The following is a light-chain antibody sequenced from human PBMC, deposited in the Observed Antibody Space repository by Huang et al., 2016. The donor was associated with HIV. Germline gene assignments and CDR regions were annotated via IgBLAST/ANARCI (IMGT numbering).Light chain of an antibody. J-gene: IGKJ3*01. CDR3: QQYDSYSPEGT. V-gene: IGKV1-5*03. CDR1: QRISRW. CDR2: KAS. Sequence: DIQMTQSPSTLSASVGDRVTITCRASQRISRWLAWYQQKPGKAPKPLIYKASSLESGVPSRFSGSGSGTEFTLTISSRQPDDFATYYCQQYDSYSPEGTFGPGTKVDIK.